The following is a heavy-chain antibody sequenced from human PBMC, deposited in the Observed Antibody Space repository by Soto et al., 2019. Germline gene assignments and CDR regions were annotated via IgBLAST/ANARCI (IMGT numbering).Heavy chain of an antibody. V-gene: IGHV4-61*01. CDR1: GGFVSSGSYY. D-gene: IGHD3-10*01. CDR2: MSHSGST. CDR3: ARGYYYGSGSYYTTRFGNYYHYYMDV. Sequence: PSETLSLTCAVDGGFVSSGSYYWSWIRQPPGKGLEWIGEMSHSGSTHFNPSLKSRVTISVDTSKNQFSLKLSSVTAADTAVYYCARGYYYGSGSYYTTRFGNYYHYYMDVWGKGTTVTVSS. J-gene: IGHJ6*03.